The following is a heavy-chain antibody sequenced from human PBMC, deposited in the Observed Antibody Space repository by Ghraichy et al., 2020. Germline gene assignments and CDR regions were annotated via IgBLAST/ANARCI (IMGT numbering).Heavy chain of an antibody. D-gene: IGHD5-12*01. CDR2: INHSGST. J-gene: IGHJ6*02. Sequence: SETLSLTCAVYGGSFSGYYWSWIRQPPGKGLEWIGEINHSGSTNYNPSLKSRVTISVDTSKNQFSLKLSSVTAADTAVYYCARGLVVATIKRTYYYYYGMDVWGQGTTVTVSS. CDR1: GGSFSGYY. V-gene: IGHV4-34*01. CDR3: ARGLVVATIKRTYYYYYGMDV.